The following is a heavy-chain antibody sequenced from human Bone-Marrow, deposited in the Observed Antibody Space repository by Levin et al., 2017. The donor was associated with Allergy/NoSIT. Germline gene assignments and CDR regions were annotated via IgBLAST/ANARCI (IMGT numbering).Heavy chain of an antibody. CDR2: ISFTASLT. CDR1: GFPFRNFA. Sequence: LSLTCAASGFPFRNFAFAWVRQAPGKGLEWVSSISFTASLTYYADSVRGRFAISRDTSKNTVYLLMNSLRVEDTAIYYCARDLPYSKIDFWGQGTLVTVSS. CDR3: ARDLPYSKIDF. D-gene: IGHD4-11*01. J-gene: IGHJ4*02. V-gene: IGHV3-23*01.